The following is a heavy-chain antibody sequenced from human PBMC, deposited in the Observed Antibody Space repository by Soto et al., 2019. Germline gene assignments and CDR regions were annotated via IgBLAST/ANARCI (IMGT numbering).Heavy chain of an antibody. J-gene: IGHJ4*02. Sequence: SETLSLTCTVSGGSISSYYWSWIRQPPGKGLEWIGYIYYSGSTNYNPSLKSRVTISVDTSKNQFSLKLSSVTAADTAVYYCARQGYYYESSGYWRPFDYWGQGTLVTVSS. CDR2: IYYSGST. V-gene: IGHV4-59*08. CDR3: ARQGYYYESSGYWRPFDY. D-gene: IGHD3-22*01. CDR1: GGSISSYY.